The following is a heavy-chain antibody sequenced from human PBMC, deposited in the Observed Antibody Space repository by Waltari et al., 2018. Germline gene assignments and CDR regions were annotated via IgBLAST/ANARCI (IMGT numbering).Heavy chain of an antibody. CDR2: ISHDGSTT. Sequence: QFQLVESGGGVVQPGRSLRLSCAASGFIFGNCNMHWVRQTPGQGLQLLSPISHDGSTTDYADSVKCRFTVSRDNSNNTLYLQINSLRADDTGIYFCVKYSGFDYFFDYWGQGTLVTVSS. CDR1: GFIFGNCN. V-gene: IGHV3-30*18. CDR3: VKYSGFDYFFDY. J-gene: IGHJ4*02. D-gene: IGHD5-12*01.